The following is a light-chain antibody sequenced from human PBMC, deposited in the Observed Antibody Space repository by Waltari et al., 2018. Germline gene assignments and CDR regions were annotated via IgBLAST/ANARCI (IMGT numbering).Light chain of an antibody. CDR1: QSVLSSSNYKNY. V-gene: IGKV4-1*01. CDR2: WAS. J-gene: IGKJ4*01. CDR3: QQYYGSPLT. Sequence: DIVMTQSPDSLAVSLGERATINCMSSQSVLSSSNYKNYLAWYQQKPGQPPKLLIYWASTRESGVPERFSGGGSGTDFTLTISSLQAEDVAVYYCQQYYGSPLTFGGGTKVEIK.